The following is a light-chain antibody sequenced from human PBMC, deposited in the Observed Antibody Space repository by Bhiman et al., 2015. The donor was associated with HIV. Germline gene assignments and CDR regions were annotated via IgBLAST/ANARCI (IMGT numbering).Light chain of an antibody. Sequence: SYEPTQPPSVSVSPGQTATITCSGDKLGNKFTSWYQQKPGQSPIQVIHADKNRPSGVPERFSASNSGNTATLTISETQAVDEADYFCQAWDSNSAVFGTGTKVSVL. V-gene: IGLV3-1*01. CDR2: ADK. J-gene: IGLJ1*01. CDR3: QAWDSNSAV. CDR1: KLGNKF.